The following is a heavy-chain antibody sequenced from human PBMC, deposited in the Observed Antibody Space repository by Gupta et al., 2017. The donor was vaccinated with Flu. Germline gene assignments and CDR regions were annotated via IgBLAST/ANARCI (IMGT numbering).Heavy chain of an antibody. CDR1: GFTFTDHY. CDR2: SRNKANRYTT. J-gene: IGHJ4*02. Sequence: EVQLVESGGGLVQPGGSLRLSCAASGFTFTDHYIDWVRQAPGKGLEWVGRSRNKANRYTTEYAASVNGRFTISRDDLKNSLYLQMNGLKIEDTAVYYCARVVLESSIWHPFDYWGQGTLVTVSS. V-gene: IGHV3-72*01. D-gene: IGHD6-13*01. CDR3: ARVVLESSIWHPFDY.